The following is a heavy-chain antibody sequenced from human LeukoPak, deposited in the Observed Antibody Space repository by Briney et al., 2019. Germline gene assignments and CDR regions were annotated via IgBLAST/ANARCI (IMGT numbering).Heavy chain of an antibody. J-gene: IGHJ3*02. CDR2: IRYDGSNK. V-gene: IGHV3-30*02. Sequence: PGGSLRLSCAASGFTFSSYGMHWVRQAPCKGLEWVAFIRYDGSNKYYADSVKGRFTISRDNSKNTLYLQMNSLRAEDTAVYYCATDPRPIAAAGKTPDAFDIWGQGTMVTVSS. D-gene: IGHD6-13*01. CDR3: ATDPRPIAAAGKTPDAFDI. CDR1: GFTFSSYG.